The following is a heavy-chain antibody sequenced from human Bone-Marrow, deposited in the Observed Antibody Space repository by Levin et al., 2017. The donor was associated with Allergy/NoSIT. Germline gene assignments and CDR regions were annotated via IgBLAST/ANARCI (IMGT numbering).Heavy chain of an antibody. V-gene: IGHV4-31*03. CDR1: GGSFGSGGSF. CDR3: VRDLRGPYYFDY. J-gene: IGHJ4*02. CDR2: VHASGST. D-gene: IGHD3-16*01. Sequence: PSETLSLTCTVSGGSFGSGGSFWSWVRQHPGTGLEWIGYVHASGSTHYNPSLASRTAISMDTSKNQFSLNLRSVTAADTAIYYCVRDLRGPYYFDYWGQGILVTVSS.